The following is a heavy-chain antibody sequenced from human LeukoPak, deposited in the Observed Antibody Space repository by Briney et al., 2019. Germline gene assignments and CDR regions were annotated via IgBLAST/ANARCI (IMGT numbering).Heavy chain of an antibody. CDR2: IYSGGST. CDR1: GFTVSTNY. V-gene: IGHV3-53*01. CDR3: ARDLVGVPAAIGY. J-gene: IGHJ4*02. D-gene: IGHD2-2*01. Sequence: GGSLRLSCAASGFTVSTNYMSWVRQAPGKGLEWVSVIYSGGSTYYADSVKGRFTISRDNSKNTLYLQMNSLRAEDTAVYHCARDLVGVPAAIGYWGQGTPVTVSS.